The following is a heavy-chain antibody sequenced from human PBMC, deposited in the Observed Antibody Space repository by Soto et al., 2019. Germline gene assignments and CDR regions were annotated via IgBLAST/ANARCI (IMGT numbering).Heavy chain of an antibody. V-gene: IGHV1-8*01. Sequence: ASVKVSCKASGYTFTSYDINWVRQATGQGLEWMGWMNPNSGNTGYAQKFQGRVTMTRNTSISTAYMELSSLRSEDTAVYYCARTYYDYIWGSYRKAYYYMDVWGKGTTVTVSS. J-gene: IGHJ6*03. CDR1: GYTFTSYD. D-gene: IGHD3-16*02. CDR3: ARTYYDYIWGSYRKAYYYMDV. CDR2: MNPNSGNT.